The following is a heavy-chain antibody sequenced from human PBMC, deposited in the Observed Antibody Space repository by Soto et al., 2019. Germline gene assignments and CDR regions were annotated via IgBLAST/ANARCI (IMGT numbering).Heavy chain of an antibody. D-gene: IGHD1-1*01. J-gene: IGHJ3*02. CDR3: AIKNAFRPTDAFDI. Sequence: ASVTVSCKASGYTFTSYGISWVRQAPGQGLEWMGWISAYNGNTNYAQKLQGRVTMTTDTSTSTAYMELRSLRSDDTAVYYCAIKNAFRPTDAFDIWGQGTMVTVSS. CDR1: GYTFTSYG. V-gene: IGHV1-18*01. CDR2: ISAYNGNT.